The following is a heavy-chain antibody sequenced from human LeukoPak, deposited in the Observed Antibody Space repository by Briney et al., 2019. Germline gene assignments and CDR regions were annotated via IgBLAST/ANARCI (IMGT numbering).Heavy chain of an antibody. CDR3: ARRGYNSGSYIGEDF. Sequence: GGSLRLSCAASGFTVSNNFMTWVRQSPGKGLEYVSVIYAGSVTYYADSVKGRFTISRDNSKNTLYLQMNSLRAEDTAVYYCARRGYNSGSYIGEDFWGQGTLVTVSS. V-gene: IGHV3-53*01. J-gene: IGHJ4*02. D-gene: IGHD6-19*01. CDR1: GFTVSNNF. CDR2: IYAGSVT.